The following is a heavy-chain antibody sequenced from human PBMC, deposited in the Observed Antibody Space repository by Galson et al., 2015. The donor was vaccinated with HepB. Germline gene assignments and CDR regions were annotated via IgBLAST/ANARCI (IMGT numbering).Heavy chain of an antibody. CDR2: IWYDGSNK. V-gene: IGHV3-33*01. CDR1: GLTFSSYG. J-gene: IGHJ4*02. Sequence: SLRLSCAASGLTFSSYGMHWVRQAPGKGLEWVAVIWYDGSNKYYADSVKGRFTISRDNSKNTLYLQMNSLRAEDTAVYYCARETQPPRSGYYYPTLDYWGQGTLVTVSS. D-gene: IGHD3-22*01. CDR3: ARETQPPRSGYYYPTLDY.